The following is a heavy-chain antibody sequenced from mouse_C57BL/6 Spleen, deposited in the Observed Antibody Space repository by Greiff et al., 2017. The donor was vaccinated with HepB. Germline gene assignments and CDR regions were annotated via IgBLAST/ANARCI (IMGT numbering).Heavy chain of an antibody. V-gene: IGHV6-3*01. D-gene: IGHD1-1*01. Sequence: EVKLMESGGGLVQPGGSMKLSCVASGFTFSNYWMNWVRQSPEKGLEWVAQIRLKSGNYATHYAESVKGRFTISRDDSKSSVYLQMHNLRAEDTGIYYCTGRGNYGSSHWYFDVWGTGTTVTVSS. J-gene: IGHJ1*03. CDR3: TGRGNYGSSHWYFDV. CDR2: IRLKSGNYAT. CDR1: GFTFSNYW.